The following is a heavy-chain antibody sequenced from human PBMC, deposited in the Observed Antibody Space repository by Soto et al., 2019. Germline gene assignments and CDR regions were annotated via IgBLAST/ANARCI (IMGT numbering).Heavy chain of an antibody. D-gene: IGHD1-26*01. CDR2: ISGSGCST. J-gene: IGHJ4*02. CDR3: AKVQRSGSYQPTYFDY. V-gene: IGHV3-23*01. Sequence: PGGSLRLSCAASGFTFSSYAMRWVRQAPGKGLEWVSAISGSGCSTYYADSVKGRFTISRDNSKNTLYLQMNSLRAEDTAVYYCAKVQRSGSYQPTYFDYWGQGTLVTVSS. CDR1: GFTFSSYA.